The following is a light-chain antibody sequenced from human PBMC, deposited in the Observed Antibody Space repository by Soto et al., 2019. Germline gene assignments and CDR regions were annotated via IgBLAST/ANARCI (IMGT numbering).Light chain of an antibody. Sequence: EIVLTQSPATLSLSPGERATLSCRASQSVSDYLAWYQQKPGQAPRLLIYDASNRATGIPARFSGSGSGTDFTLTISSLEPEDFAVYYCQQRNYWHGITFGPGAKVYTK. CDR2: DAS. CDR1: QSVSDY. CDR3: QQRNYWHGIT. V-gene: IGKV3-11*01. J-gene: IGKJ3*01.